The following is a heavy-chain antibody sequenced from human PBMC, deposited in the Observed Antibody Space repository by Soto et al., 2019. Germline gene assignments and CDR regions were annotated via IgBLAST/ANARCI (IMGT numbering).Heavy chain of an antibody. J-gene: IGHJ4*02. CDR3: TTGRIAEAGNVDY. CDR2: IKSKTDGVTT. Sequence: GGSLRLSCAASGFTFSNAWMSWVRQAPGKGLEWVGRIKSKTDGVTTDYAAPVKGRLTISRDDSKNTLYLHMNSLKTEDTDVYYCTTGRIAEAGNVDYWGQGTMVTVSS. D-gene: IGHD6-13*01. CDR1: GFTFSNAW. V-gene: IGHV3-15*01.